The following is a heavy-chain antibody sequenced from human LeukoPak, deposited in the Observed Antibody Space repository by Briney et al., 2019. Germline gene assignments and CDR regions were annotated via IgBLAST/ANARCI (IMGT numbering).Heavy chain of an antibody. CDR3: ARGGDWPYYFDY. CDR1: GFTVSSNY. CDR2: IYSGGST. Sequence: PGGSLRLSCAASGFTVSSNYMSWVRQAPGKGLEWVSVIYSGGSTFYADSVKGRFTISRDNSKNTLFLQMNSLRADDTAVYYCARGGDWPYYFDYWGQGTLVTVSS. D-gene: IGHD3/OR15-3a*01. J-gene: IGHJ4*02. V-gene: IGHV3-66*01.